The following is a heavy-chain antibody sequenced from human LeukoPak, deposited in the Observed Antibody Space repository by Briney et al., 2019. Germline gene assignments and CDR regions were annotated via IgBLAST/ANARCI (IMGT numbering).Heavy chain of an antibody. J-gene: IGHJ4*02. CDR1: GGSFSGYY. CDR3: ARSGYGGVRGATFDY. Sequence: PSETLSLTCAVYGGSFSGYYWSWIRQPPGKGLEWIGEINHSGSTNYNPSLKSRVTISVDTSKNQFSLKLSSVTAADTAVYYCARSGYGGVRGATFDYWGQGTLVTVSS. CDR2: INHSGST. V-gene: IGHV4-34*01. D-gene: IGHD3-10*01.